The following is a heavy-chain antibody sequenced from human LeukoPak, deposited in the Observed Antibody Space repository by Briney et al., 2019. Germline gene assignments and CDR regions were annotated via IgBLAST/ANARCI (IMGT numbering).Heavy chain of an antibody. Sequence: GSLRLSCAASGLIFSKYWMTWVRQAPGKGLEWVANMREDGREKYYVDSVRGRFTISRDNAKNSLYLQMNSLRAEDTAVYYCARDRMQLAYCAGDCYSAFDIWGQGTMVTVSS. CDR2: MREDGREK. CDR3: ARDRMQLAYCAGDCYSAFDI. CDR1: GLIFSKYW. V-gene: IGHV3-7*01. D-gene: IGHD2-21*02. J-gene: IGHJ3*02.